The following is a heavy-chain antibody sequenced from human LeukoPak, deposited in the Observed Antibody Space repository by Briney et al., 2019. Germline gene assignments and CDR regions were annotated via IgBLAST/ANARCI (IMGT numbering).Heavy chain of an antibody. CDR1: GGSISSYY. D-gene: IGHD3-10*01. J-gene: IGHJ2*01. Sequence: PSETLSLTCTVSGGSISSYYWSWIRPPPGKGLEWVGHIYYLGSTNYNPSLKSRITISIDTSKNYFSLKLNSVIAADTAVYYCARDRPGSYWYFDLWGRGTLVTVSS. V-gene: IGHV4-59*01. CDR2: IYYLGST. CDR3: ARDRPGSYWYFDL.